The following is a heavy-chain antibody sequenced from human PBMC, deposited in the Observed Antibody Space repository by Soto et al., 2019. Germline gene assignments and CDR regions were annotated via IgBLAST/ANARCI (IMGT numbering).Heavy chain of an antibody. V-gene: IGHV4-39*01. J-gene: IGHJ3*01. CDR1: GGSISSRSYY. Sequence: QLQLQESGPGLVRPSETLSLTCTVSGGSISSRSYYWGWIRQPPGKGLEWIGSVYHSGRAYYNSSLESRVTISVDTSKNQFSLKLVSVTAADTAMYYCSYGEAFEFWGQGTMVTVSS. D-gene: IGHD3-10*01. CDR3: SYGEAFEF. CDR2: VYHSGRA.